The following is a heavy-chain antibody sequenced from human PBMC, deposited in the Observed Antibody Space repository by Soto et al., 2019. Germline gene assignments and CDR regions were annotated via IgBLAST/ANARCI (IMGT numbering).Heavy chain of an antibody. J-gene: IGHJ4*02. D-gene: IGHD3-16*02. CDR3: GGHFLPASIVFDY. CDR1: GGPISRGGYY. Sequence: SETLSLTCSVSGGPISRGGYYWSCLRQHARTALEWIGYVHHSATTFYQSSLRSRVSMSIDTSKNHFSLNLTSVPAARSAIHYCGGHFLPASIVFDYWVRGSLVAASS. CDR2: VHHSATT. V-gene: IGHV4-31*03.